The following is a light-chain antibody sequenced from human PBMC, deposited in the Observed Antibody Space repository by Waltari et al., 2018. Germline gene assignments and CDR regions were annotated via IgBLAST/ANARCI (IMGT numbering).Light chain of an antibody. CDR3: SSYTISSTWV. Sequence: QSALTQPASVSGSPGQSITISCTGTSSDVGLYNYVSWYQQHPGIVPKLMIFDVTNRPSGVSSRFSGAKSGNTASLPISGLQTEDEADYYCSSYTISSTWVFGGGTKLTVL. J-gene: IGLJ3*02. V-gene: IGLV2-14*03. CDR2: DVT. CDR1: SSDVGLYNY.